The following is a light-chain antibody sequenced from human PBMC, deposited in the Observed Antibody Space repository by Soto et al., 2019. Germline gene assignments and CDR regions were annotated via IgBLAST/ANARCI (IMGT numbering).Light chain of an antibody. Sequence: QSALTQPASVSGSPGQTITISCTGTNSDIGSYNAVAWYQQHPGKAPKLLIFDVTDRPSGVSSRFSGSKSGNTASLTISGLRAEDEADYYCSSYTTSSTVIFGAGTKLTVL. J-gene: IGLJ2*01. V-gene: IGLV2-14*03. CDR2: DVT. CDR1: NSDIGSYNA. CDR3: SSYTTSSTVI.